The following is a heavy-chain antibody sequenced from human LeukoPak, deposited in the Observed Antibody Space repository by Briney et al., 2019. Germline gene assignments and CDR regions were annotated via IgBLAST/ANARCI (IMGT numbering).Heavy chain of an antibody. V-gene: IGHV3-21*01. CDR1: GFTFSGYS. CDR3: ARHPYGVLDY. J-gene: IGHJ4*02. Sequence: PGGSLRLSCAASGFTFSGYSMNWVRQAPGKGLEWVSSITRSGSYILYADSVQGRCTISRDNAKNSLYLQINSLRAEDTAVYYCARHPYGVLDYWGQGTLVTVSS. CDR2: ITRSGSYI. D-gene: IGHD4-17*01.